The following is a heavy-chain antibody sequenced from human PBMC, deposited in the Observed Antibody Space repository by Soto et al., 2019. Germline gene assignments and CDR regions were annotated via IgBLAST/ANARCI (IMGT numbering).Heavy chain of an antibody. CDR2: IYYSGST. Sequence: TSETLYLTCTVSGGSVSTNSYYWSWIRQPPGKGLECIGYIYYSGSTNYNPSLKSRVTISVDTSKNQFSLKLSSVTAADTAVYYCAMYYGDYLTYFDYLCQGTLVTVSS. J-gene: IGHJ4*02. V-gene: IGHV4-61*01. D-gene: IGHD4-17*01. CDR3: AMYYGDYLTYFDY. CDR1: GGSVSTNSYY.